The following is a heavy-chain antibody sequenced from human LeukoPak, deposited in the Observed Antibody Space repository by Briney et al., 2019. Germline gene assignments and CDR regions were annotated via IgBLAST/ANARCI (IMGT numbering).Heavy chain of an antibody. J-gene: IGHJ4*02. CDR3: AHIDSTVTTQTPDY. V-gene: IGHV2-5*02. Sequence: SGPTLVNPTQTLTLTCTFSGFSLSTSGVGVGWIRQPPGKALEWLALIYWDDDKRYSPSLKSRLTITKDTSKNQVVLTMTNMDPVDAATYYCAHIDSTVTTQTPDYWGQGTLVTVSS. D-gene: IGHD4-17*01. CDR2: IYWDDDK. CDR1: GFSLSTSGVG.